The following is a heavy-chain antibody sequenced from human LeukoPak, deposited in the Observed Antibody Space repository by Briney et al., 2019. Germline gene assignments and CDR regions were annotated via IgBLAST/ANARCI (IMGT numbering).Heavy chain of an antibody. J-gene: IGHJ6*03. CDR2: IKQDGSEK. CDR3: ARPGGYYYYYYLDV. V-gene: IGHV3-7*01. CDR1: GFTFSSDW. D-gene: IGHD3-10*01. Sequence: GGSLRLSCAASGFTFSSDWMSWVRQDPGKGVEWVANIKQDGSEKYYVDSVKGRFTISRDNAKNSLYLQMNSLRAEDTAVYYCARPGGYYYYYYLDVWGKGTTVTVSS.